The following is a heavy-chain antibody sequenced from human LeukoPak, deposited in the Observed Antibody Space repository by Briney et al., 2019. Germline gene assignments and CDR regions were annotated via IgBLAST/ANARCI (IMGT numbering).Heavy chain of an antibody. CDR2: ISYDGSNK. CDR3: ARDGYYYDSSGYYPDY. D-gene: IGHD3-22*01. CDR1: GFTFSSYA. Sequence: GGSLRLSCAASGFTFSSYAMHWVRQAPGKGLEWVAVISYDGSNKYYADSVKGRFTISRDNSKNTLYLQMNSLRAGDTAVYYCARDGYYYDSSGYYPDYWGQGTLVTVSS. V-gene: IGHV3-30-3*01. J-gene: IGHJ4*02.